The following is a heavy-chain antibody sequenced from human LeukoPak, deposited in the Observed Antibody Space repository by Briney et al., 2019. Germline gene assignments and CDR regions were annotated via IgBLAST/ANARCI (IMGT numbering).Heavy chain of an antibody. D-gene: IGHD1-26*01. V-gene: IGHV1-46*01. J-gene: IGHJ4*02. CDR3: ARDGRSSGSLNY. CDR2: INPSGGST. Sequence: GASVEVSCKASGYTFTSYYMHWVRQAAGQGLEWMGIINPSGGSTSYAQKFQGRVTMTRDTSTSTVYMELSSLRSEDTAVYYCARDGRSSGSLNYWGQGTLVTVSS. CDR1: GYTFTSYY.